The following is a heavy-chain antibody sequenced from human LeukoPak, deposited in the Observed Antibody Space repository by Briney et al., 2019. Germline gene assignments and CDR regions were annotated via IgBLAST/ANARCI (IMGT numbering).Heavy chain of an antibody. D-gene: IGHD3-10*01. Sequence: GGSLRLSCAASGFTFASYGMSWVRQAPGRGLEWVSIISGGSHGTFYADSVKGRFSVSRDNSKNTLYLQMNSLRAEDTAVYYCAKSGNSGTLYFHGMDVWGQGTTVTV. V-gene: IGHV3-23*01. J-gene: IGHJ6*02. CDR3: AKSGNSGTLYFHGMDV. CDR1: GFTFASYG. CDR2: ISGGSHGT.